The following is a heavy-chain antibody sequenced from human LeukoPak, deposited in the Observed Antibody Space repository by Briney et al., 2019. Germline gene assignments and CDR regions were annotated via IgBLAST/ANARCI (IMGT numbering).Heavy chain of an antibody. CDR2: IYHSGST. Sequence: PSETLSLTCTVPGYSISSGYYWGWIRQPPGQGLEWIGSIYHSGSTYYNPSLKSRVTISVDTSKNQSSLKLSSVTAADTAMYYCARNVSVVPAAIIGYYFDYWGQGTLVTVSS. D-gene: IGHD2-2*01. CDR1: GYSISSGYY. V-gene: IGHV4-38-2*02. J-gene: IGHJ4*02. CDR3: ARNVSVVPAAIIGYYFDY.